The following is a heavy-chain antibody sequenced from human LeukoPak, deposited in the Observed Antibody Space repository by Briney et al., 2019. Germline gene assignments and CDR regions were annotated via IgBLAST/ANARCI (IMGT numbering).Heavy chain of an antibody. D-gene: IGHD3-10*01. Sequence: PGGSLRLSCAASGFTFRSYWMSWVRQVPGKGLEWLANINQDRREKYYVDSVRGRFTISRDNAKNSLFLEMNSLRVEDTAVYYCARDRGYGSGSYYIRVFDYWGQGTLVTVSS. CDR2: INQDRREK. V-gene: IGHV3-7*03. CDR1: GFTFRSYW. J-gene: IGHJ4*02. CDR3: ARDRGYGSGSYYIRVFDY.